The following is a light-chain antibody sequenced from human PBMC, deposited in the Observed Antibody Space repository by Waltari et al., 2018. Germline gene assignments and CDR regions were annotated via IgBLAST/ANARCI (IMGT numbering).Light chain of an antibody. V-gene: IGLV3-25*03. Sequence: SSDLTQPPSMSVSPGQTARITCSGDALPKEFTSWYQLKPGQAPLLLMYRDTESHSGIPERFSCSTSGATVTLTITGVQAEDEADYYCQSTDNSGSLVLFGGGTKLTVL. CDR2: RDT. J-gene: IGLJ3*02. CDR3: QSTDNSGSLVL. CDR1: ALPKEF.